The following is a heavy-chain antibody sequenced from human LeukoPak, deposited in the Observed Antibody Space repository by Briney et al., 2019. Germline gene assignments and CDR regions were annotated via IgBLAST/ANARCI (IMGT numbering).Heavy chain of an antibody. CDR3: ATLRLSDHFDY. Sequence: GGSLRLSCAASGFTLSSYAMNWVRLSPGKGLEWVAAITDNGNTTYYADSVKGRFTISRDNSKNTLYLQMNSLRAEDTAVYYCATLRLSDHFDYWGQGTLVTVSS. J-gene: IGHJ4*02. D-gene: IGHD2-15*01. CDR2: ITDNGNTT. CDR1: GFTLSSYA. V-gene: IGHV3-23*01.